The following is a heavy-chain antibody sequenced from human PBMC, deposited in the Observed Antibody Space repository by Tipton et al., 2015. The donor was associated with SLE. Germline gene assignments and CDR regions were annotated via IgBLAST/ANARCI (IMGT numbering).Heavy chain of an antibody. Sequence: TLSLTCTVSGGSISNGGYYWNWIRQHPGKGLEWIGYIYYSGSTNFNPSLTSRVTLSVDTSKNQFSLKLTSVTAADTAVYYCARGMVTWRGAIVGVDVWGQGTTVIVSS. CDR2: IYYSGST. V-gene: IGHV4-31*03. CDR3: ARGMVTWRGAIVGVDV. CDR1: GGSISNGGYY. J-gene: IGHJ6*02. D-gene: IGHD2-21*02.